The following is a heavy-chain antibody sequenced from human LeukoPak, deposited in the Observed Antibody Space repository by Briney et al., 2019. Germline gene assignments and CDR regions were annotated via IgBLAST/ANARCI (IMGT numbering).Heavy chain of an antibody. CDR1: GFNFGNYA. J-gene: IGHJ5*01. V-gene: IGHV3-23*01. CDR2: ISGTGGAT. D-gene: IGHD2-21*01. Sequence: GGSLRLSCVASGFNFGNYAMSWVRQAPGKGLQWVSQISGTGGATWYAGFARDRFTISRDNSKETLYLQMSGLRVEDTAMYYCVKDPRDTYGTNWFVSWGQGTLLIVSS. CDR3: VKDPRDTYGTNWFVS.